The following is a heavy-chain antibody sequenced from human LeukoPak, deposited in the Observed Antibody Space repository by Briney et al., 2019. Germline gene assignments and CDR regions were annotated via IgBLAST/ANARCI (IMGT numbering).Heavy chain of an antibody. J-gene: IGHJ4*02. D-gene: IGHD2-21*01. CDR1: GGTFSSYA. V-gene: IGHV1-69*01. CDR3: ARVGHCGGDCYIGY. Sequence: SVKVSCKASGGTFSSYAISWVRQAPGQGLEWMGGIIPIFGTANYAQKFQGRVTITADESTSTAYMELSSLRSEDTAVYYYARVGHCGGDCYIGYWGQGTLVTVSS. CDR2: IIPIFGTA.